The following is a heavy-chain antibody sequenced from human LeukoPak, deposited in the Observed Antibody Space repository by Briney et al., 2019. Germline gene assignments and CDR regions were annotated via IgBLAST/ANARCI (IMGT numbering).Heavy chain of an antibody. CDR2: ISAYNGNT. D-gene: IGHD6-19*01. J-gene: IGHJ4*02. CDR3: ARSQWLDPHFDY. V-gene: IGHV1-18*04. Sequence: ASVKVSCKASGYTFTGYYMHWVRQAPGQGLEWMGWISAYNGNTNYAQKFQGRVTMTTDTSTSTAYMELRGLRSDDTAVYYCARSQWLDPHFDYWGQGTLVTVSS. CDR1: GYTFTGYY.